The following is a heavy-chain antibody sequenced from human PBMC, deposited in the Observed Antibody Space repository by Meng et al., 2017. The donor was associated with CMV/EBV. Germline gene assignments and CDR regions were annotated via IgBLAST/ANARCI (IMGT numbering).Heavy chain of an antibody. J-gene: IGHJ4*02. CDR3: VRSSGWSLFDY. D-gene: IGHD6-19*01. CDR2: VNSNNDAT. V-gene: IGHV1-2*02. Sequence: VQWVQSGVEMKEPGASVKVSCTTFGFTFSDYYIHWVRQAPGQGLEWMGWVNSNNDATNYARKFQGRVSMTRDTSISTAHMELSRLMSDDTAVYYCVRSSGWSLFDYWGQGTLVTVSS. CDR1: GFTFSDYY.